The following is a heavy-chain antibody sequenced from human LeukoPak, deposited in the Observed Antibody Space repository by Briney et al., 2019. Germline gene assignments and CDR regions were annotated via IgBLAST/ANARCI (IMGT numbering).Heavy chain of an antibody. CDR2: INHSRST. V-gene: IGHV4-4*02. Sequence: SETLSLTCAVSGGSISSSNWWSWVRQPPGKGLEWIGEINHSRSTNYNPSLKSRVTISVDTSKNQFSLKLSSVTAADTAVYYCARNTYYDFWSGYYPNHDAFDIWGQGTMVTVSS. D-gene: IGHD3-3*01. CDR1: GGSISSSNW. CDR3: ARNTYYDFWSGYYPNHDAFDI. J-gene: IGHJ3*02.